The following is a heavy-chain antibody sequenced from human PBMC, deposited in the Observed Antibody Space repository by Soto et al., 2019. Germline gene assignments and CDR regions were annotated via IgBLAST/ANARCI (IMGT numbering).Heavy chain of an antibody. Sequence: SVKVSCKASGGTFSSYAISWVRQAPGQGLEWMGGIIPIFGTANYAQKFQGRVTITADESTSTAYMELSSLRSEDTAVYYCAGRLTTVVTPDDAFDIWGQGTMVTVSS. CDR2: IIPIFGTA. D-gene: IGHD4-17*01. J-gene: IGHJ3*02. V-gene: IGHV1-69*13. CDR3: AGRLTTVVTPDDAFDI. CDR1: GGTFSSYA.